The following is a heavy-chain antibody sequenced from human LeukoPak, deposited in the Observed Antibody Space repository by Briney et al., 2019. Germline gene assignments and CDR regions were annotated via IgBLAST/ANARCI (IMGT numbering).Heavy chain of an antibody. CDR2: ISYDGSNK. J-gene: IGHJ6*04. Sequence: GGSLRLSCAASGFTFSSYAMHWVRQAPGKGLEWVAVISYDGSNKYHADSVKGRFTISRDNSKNTLYLQMNSLRGEDTALYYCARDGTPIYSNGWVYMDVWGKGTTVTISS. V-gene: IGHV3-30*04. CDR3: ARDGTPIYSNGWVYMDV. D-gene: IGHD6-25*01. CDR1: GFTFSSYA.